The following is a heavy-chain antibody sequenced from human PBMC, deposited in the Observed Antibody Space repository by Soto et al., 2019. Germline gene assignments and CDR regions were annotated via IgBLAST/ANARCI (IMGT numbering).Heavy chain of an antibody. Sequence: SETVSLSCTVSGGSISSGGYYWSWIRQHPGKGLEWIGYIYYSGSTNYNPSLKSRVTISVDTSKNQFSLKLSSVTAADTAVYYCAKNYGNAFDIWGQGTMVTVSS. D-gene: IGHD3-10*01. V-gene: IGHV4-61*08. CDR2: IYYSGST. J-gene: IGHJ3*02. CDR1: GGSISSGGYY. CDR3: AKNYGNAFDI.